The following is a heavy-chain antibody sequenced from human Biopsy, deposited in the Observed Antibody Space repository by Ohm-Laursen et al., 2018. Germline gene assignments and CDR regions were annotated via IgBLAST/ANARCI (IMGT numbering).Heavy chain of an antibody. J-gene: IGHJ3*01. D-gene: IGHD3-22*01. CDR3: ASVVLGPTNDAFDL. CDR1: GGDINNYY. Sequence: SDTLSLTCNVSGGDINNYYWSRIRQPAGKGLEWIGRIYPGGSTNYNPSLKSRVTMSVDTSKKQLSLRLRSVTAADTAMYYCASVVLGPTNDAFDLWGQGTMVVVSS. V-gene: IGHV4-4*07. CDR2: IYPGGST.